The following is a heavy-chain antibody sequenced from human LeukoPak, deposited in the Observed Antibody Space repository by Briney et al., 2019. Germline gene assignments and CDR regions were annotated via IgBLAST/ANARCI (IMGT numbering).Heavy chain of an antibody. D-gene: IGHD6-19*01. Sequence: SETLSLTCAVCGGSFSGYYWSWIRQRPGKGLEWIGEINHSGSTNYNPSLKSRVTISVDTSKNQFSLKLSSVTAADTAVYYCARHRSSGSPVGYWGQGTLVSVSS. J-gene: IGHJ4*02. CDR3: ARHRSSGSPVGY. CDR1: GGSFSGYY. CDR2: INHSGST. V-gene: IGHV4-34*01.